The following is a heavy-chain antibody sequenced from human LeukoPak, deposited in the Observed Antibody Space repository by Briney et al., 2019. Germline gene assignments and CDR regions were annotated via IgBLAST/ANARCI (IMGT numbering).Heavy chain of an antibody. Sequence: SETLSLTCAVYGGSFSGYYWSWIRQPPGKGLEWIGEINHSGSTNYNPSLKSRVTISVDTSKNQFSLKLSSVTAADTAVYYCARTGGTVTTRTFDYWGQGTLVTVSS. CDR2: INHSGST. CDR1: GGSFSGYY. J-gene: IGHJ4*02. CDR3: ARTGGTVTTRTFDY. V-gene: IGHV4-34*01. D-gene: IGHD4-17*01.